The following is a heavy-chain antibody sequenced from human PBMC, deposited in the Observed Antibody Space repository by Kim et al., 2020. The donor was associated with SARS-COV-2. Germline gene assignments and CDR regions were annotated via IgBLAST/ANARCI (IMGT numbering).Heavy chain of an antibody. D-gene: IGHD3-3*01. Sequence: SETLSLTCAVYGGSFSGYYWSWIRQPPGKGLEWIGEINHSGSTNYNPSLKSRVTISVDTSKNQFSLKLSSVTAADTALYYCARIGVLRFLEWLARRGLGMDVWGQGTTVTVSS. V-gene: IGHV4-34*01. CDR2: INHSGST. J-gene: IGHJ6*02. CDR1: GGSFSGYY. CDR3: ARIGVLRFLEWLARRGLGMDV.